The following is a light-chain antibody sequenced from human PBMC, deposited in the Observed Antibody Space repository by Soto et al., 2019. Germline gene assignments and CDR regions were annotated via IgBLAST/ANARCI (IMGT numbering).Light chain of an antibody. CDR3: QQYGSPLRT. Sequence: EIVLTQSPGTLSLSPGERATLSCRASQSVSSSYLAWYQQKPGQAPRLLIYDASNRATGIPDRFSGSGSGTDFTLTISRLEPEDFAVYYCQQYGSPLRTFGQGTKVEIK. J-gene: IGKJ1*01. V-gene: IGKV3-20*01. CDR2: DAS. CDR1: QSVSSSY.